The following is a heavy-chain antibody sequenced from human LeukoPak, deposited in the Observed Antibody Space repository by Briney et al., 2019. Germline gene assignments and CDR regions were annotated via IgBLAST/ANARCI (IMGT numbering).Heavy chain of an antibody. D-gene: IGHD6-13*01. J-gene: IGHJ4*02. CDR1: GFIFSSYG. V-gene: IGHV3-21*01. Sequence: PGGSLRLSCAASGFIFSSYGMNWVRQAPGKGLEWVSSISSSSSYIYYADSVKGRFTISRDNAKNSLYLQMNSLRAEDTAVYYCARVPKSYSSSRYPDYWGQGTLVTVSS. CDR2: ISSSSSYI. CDR3: ARVPKSYSSSRYPDY.